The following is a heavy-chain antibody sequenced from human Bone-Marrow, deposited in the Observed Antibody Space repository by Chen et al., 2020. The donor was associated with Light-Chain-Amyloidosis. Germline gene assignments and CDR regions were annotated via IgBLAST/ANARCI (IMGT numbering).Heavy chain of an antibody. D-gene: IGHD3-16*01. Sequence: EVQLVESGGGLVQPGESLRLSCAASGISFSNNWMSWVRQAPGKGLEWVANVQGDGSDKYYVDSVKGRFTISRDNAKNSLYLQMKSLRAEDTAVYYCTTEYLGAYDYWGQGTLLTVSS. CDR3: TTEYLGAYDY. V-gene: IGHV3-7*05. CDR2: VQGDGSDK. J-gene: IGHJ4*02. CDR1: GISFSNNW.